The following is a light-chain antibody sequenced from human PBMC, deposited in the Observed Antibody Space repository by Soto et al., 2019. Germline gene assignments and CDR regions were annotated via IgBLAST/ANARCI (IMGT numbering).Light chain of an antibody. J-gene: IGLJ1*01. CDR2: DVS. V-gene: IGLV2-14*01. CDR3: SSYTSSSTLDYV. CDR1: SSDVGGYNY. Sequence: QSVLTQPASVSGSPGQSITISCTGTSSDVGGYNYVSWYQQHPGKAPKLMIYDVSNRPSGVSNRFSGSKSGNTASLTISELQAEDEADYYCSSYTSSSTLDYVFGTGTKVTVL.